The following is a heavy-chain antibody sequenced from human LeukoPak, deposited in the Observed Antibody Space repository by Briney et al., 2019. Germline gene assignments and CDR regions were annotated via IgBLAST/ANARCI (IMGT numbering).Heavy chain of an antibody. Sequence: GGSLRLSCAASGFTFSSYWMHWVRQAPGKGLVWVSRINTDGSSTSYADSVKGRFTISRDNAKNTLYLQMNSLRAEDTAVYYCAKTEGRGTTVAQRPNDYWGQGTLVTVSS. D-gene: IGHD4-23*01. CDR2: INTDGSST. CDR3: AKTEGRGTTVAQRPNDY. J-gene: IGHJ4*02. CDR1: GFTFSSYW. V-gene: IGHV3-74*01.